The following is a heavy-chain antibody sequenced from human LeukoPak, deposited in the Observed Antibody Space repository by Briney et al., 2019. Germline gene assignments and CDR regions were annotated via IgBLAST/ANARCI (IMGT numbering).Heavy chain of an antibody. Sequence: ASVKVSFKASGYTFTSYYMHWVRQAPGQGLERMGIINPSGGSTSYAQKFQGRVTMTRDTSTSTVYMELSSLRSEDTAVYYCARSKDIVVVVASYLLFWGQGTLVTVSS. CDR2: INPSGGST. CDR3: ARSKDIVVVVASYLLF. D-gene: IGHD2-15*01. V-gene: IGHV1-46*01. J-gene: IGHJ4*02. CDR1: GYTFTSYY.